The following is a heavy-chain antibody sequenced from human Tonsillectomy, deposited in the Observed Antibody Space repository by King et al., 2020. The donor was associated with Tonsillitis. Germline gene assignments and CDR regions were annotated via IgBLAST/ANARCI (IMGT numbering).Heavy chain of an antibody. V-gene: IGHV1-2*02. CDR2: TNPDSGGT. CDR1: GYTFTGYY. CDR3: ANTPLSTADADFWRGIYPNWFDP. D-gene: IGHD3-3*01. J-gene: IGHJ5*02. Sequence: VQLVESGAEVKKPGASVKVSCKASGYTFTGYYMHWVRQAPGQGLEWMGWTNPDSGGTNYAQKFQGRVTMTRDTSISTAYMELSNLTSDDTAVYFCANTPLSTADADFWRGIYPNWFDPWGQGTLVTVSS.